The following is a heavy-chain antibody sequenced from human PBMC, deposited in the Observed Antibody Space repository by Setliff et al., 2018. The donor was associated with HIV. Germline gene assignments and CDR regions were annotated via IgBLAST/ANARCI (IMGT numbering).Heavy chain of an antibody. CDR1: GASISSGSYY. CDR2: IYTSGAS. V-gene: IGHV4-61*09. D-gene: IGHD1-26*01. CDR3: ATRGEQLYFYGMGV. J-gene: IGHJ6*02. Sequence: SETLSLTCTVSGASISSGSYYWSWIRQPAGKGLEWIGHIYTSGASNYNPSLKSRLTISVDTSKNQFSLRLSSVTSADTAVYYCATRGEQLYFYGMGVWGQGTTVTVSS.